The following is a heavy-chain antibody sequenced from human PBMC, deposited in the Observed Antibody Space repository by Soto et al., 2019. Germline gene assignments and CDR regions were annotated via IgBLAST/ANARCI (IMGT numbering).Heavy chain of an antibody. CDR2: INPNSGGT. CDR3: ARGAYYYGSGSYYRRDYYYMDV. D-gene: IGHD3-10*01. Sequence: GASVKVSCKASGYTFTSYAMHWVRQAPGQRLEWMGWINPNSGGTNYAQKFQGWVTMTRDTSISTAYMELSRLRSDDTAVYYCARGAYYYGSGSYYRRDYYYMDVWGKGTTVTVSS. CDR1: GYTFTSYA. V-gene: IGHV1-2*04. J-gene: IGHJ6*03.